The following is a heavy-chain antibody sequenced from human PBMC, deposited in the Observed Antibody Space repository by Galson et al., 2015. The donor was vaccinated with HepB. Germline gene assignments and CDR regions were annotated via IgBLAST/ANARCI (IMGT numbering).Heavy chain of an antibody. CDR1: GGTFSSYA. V-gene: IGHV1-69*13. D-gene: IGHD3-22*01. CDR2: IIPIFGTA. J-gene: IGHJ3*02. CDR3: ARDRLDYDSSGGTNDAFDI. Sequence: SVKVSCKASGGTFSSYAISWVRQAPGQGLEWMGGIIPIFGTANYAQKFQGRVTITADESTSTAYMELSSLRSEDTAVYYCARDRLDYDSSGGTNDAFDIWGQGTMVTVSS.